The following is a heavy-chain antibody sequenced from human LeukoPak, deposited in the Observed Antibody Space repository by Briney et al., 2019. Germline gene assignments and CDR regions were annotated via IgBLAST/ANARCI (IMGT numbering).Heavy chain of an antibody. CDR1: GGSISSNSYY. V-gene: IGHV4-39*07. J-gene: IGHJ4*02. Sequence: PSETLSLTCTVSGGSISSNSYYWGWIRQPPGKGLEWIGNIYYSGSTYYNPSLKSRVTISVDTSKNQFSLKLSSVTAADTAVYYCARDGYSGNDGLWGQGTLVTVSS. CDR2: IYYSGST. D-gene: IGHD5-12*01. CDR3: ARDGYSGNDGL.